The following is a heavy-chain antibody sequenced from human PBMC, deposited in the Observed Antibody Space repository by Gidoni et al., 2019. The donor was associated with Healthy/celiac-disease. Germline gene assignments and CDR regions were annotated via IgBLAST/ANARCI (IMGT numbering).Heavy chain of an antibody. D-gene: IGHD3-3*01. Sequence: VAVIWYDGSNKYYADSVKVRFTISRDNSKNTLYLQMNSLRAEDTAVYYCARDFLARGCYGHYYYYGMDVWGQGTTVTVSS. CDR3: ARDFLARGCYGHYYYYGMDV. CDR2: IWYDGSNK. V-gene: IGHV3-33*01. J-gene: IGHJ6*02.